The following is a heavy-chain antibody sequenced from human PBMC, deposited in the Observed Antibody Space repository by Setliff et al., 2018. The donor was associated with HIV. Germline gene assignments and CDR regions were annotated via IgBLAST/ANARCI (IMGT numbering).Heavy chain of an antibody. CDR1: GFTFSDDY. CDR3: TKDHLSGWASDC. V-gene: IGHV3-11*04. D-gene: IGHD6-19*01. Sequence: GGSLRLSCAASGFTFSDDYMSWIRQTPGKGLEWISCISSSGSTTYYADSLKGRFTISRDNAKNSVYLQMNSLRVEDTAMYYCTKDHLSGWASDCWGQGTLVTVSS. J-gene: IGHJ4*02. CDR2: ISSSGSTT.